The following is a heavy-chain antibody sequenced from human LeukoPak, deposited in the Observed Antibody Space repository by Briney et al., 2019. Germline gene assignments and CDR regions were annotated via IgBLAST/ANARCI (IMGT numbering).Heavy chain of an antibody. J-gene: IGHJ6*03. CDR3: ARVGIDSGYDYGYYYYYMDV. Sequence: PSETLSLTCAVYGGSFSGYYWSWIRQPPGKGLEWIGYIYYSGSTNYNPSLKSRVTISVDTSKNQFSLKLSSVTAADTAVYYCARVGIDSGYDYGYYYYYMDVWGKGTTVTVSS. CDR1: GGSFSGYY. D-gene: IGHD5-12*01. CDR2: IYYSGST. V-gene: IGHV4-59*01.